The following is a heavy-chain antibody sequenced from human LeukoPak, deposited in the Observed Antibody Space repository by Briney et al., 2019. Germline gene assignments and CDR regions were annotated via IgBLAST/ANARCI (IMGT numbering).Heavy chain of an antibody. V-gene: IGHV3-30*02. D-gene: IGHD2-8*01. Sequence: GGSLRLSCAASGFTFSSYGMHWVRQAPGKGLEGVAYMQFDGSNKQYADSVKGLFSISRDSSKNILYLQMNRLRAEDTAVYYCAKDRCSNGIGCYYYYMDVWGKGTTVTISS. J-gene: IGHJ6*03. CDR1: GFTFSSYG. CDR3: AKDRCSNGIGCYYYYMDV. CDR2: MQFDGSNK.